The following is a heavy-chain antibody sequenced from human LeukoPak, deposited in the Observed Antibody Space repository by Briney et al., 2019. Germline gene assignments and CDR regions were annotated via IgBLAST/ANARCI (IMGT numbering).Heavy chain of an antibody. CDR2: INPNSGGT. CDR3: ARDSSGYVSWFDP. Sequence: ASVKVSCKASGHTFTGYYMHWVRQAPGQGLEWMGWINPNSGGTNYAQKFQGRVTMTRDTSISTAYMELSRLRSDDTAVYYCARDSSGYVSWFDPWGQGTLVTVSS. CDR1: GHTFTGYY. J-gene: IGHJ5*02. D-gene: IGHD3-22*01. V-gene: IGHV1-2*02.